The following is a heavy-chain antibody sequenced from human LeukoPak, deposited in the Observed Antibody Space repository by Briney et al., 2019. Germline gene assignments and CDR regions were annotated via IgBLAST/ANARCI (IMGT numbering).Heavy chain of an antibody. D-gene: IGHD2-15*01. Sequence: QPGGSLRLSCAASGFRFTDYSMSWVRQAPGKGLEWVAGLGRSGEYKYYADSVKGRFTISRDNSKDTVSLQMNSLRAEDSAIYFCVNDRPPESCIPTEAWGHGTTVT. CDR2: LGRSGEYK. CDR1: GFRFTDYS. CDR3: VNDRPPESCIPTEA. V-gene: IGHV3-23*01. J-gene: IGHJ6*02.